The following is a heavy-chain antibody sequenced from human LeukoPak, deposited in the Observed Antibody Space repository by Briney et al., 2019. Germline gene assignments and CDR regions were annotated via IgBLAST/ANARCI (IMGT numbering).Heavy chain of an antibody. D-gene: IGHD6-19*01. CDR2: ISSSSYL. CDR1: GFTFSGYS. Sequence: SGGSLRLSCAASGFTFSGYSFSWVRQAPGKGLEWVSSISSSSYLYYTDSVKGRFTFSRDNAKNSLYLQMNSLRAEDTAVYCCARRGAGSGWSIDYWGQGTLVTVSS. V-gene: IGHV3-21*01. J-gene: IGHJ4*02. CDR3: ARRGAGSGWSIDY.